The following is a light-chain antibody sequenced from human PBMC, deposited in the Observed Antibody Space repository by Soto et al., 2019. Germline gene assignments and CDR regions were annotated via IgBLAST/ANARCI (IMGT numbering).Light chain of an antibody. CDR1: PSVGNYY. CDR2: DAS. Sequence: EIVLTQSPGNRSLSPWERATLPCRTSPSVGNYYLAWYQQKPSQAPRLLIYDASSRATDIPDRLSGSASGTDFTLTISRLEPEDFAVYYCQQYGSSLPSTVGQTTKVE. J-gene: IGKJ1*01. V-gene: IGKV3-20*01. CDR3: QQYGSSLPST.